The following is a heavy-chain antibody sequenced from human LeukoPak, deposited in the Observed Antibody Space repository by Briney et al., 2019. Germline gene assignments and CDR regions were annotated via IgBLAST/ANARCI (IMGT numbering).Heavy chain of an antibody. J-gene: IGHJ4*02. CDR3: AKDSYGSGSYYNVDYFNY. D-gene: IGHD3-10*01. CDR1: GFTFSSYA. CDR2: ISGSGGST. V-gene: IGHV3-23*01. Sequence: TGGSLRLSCAASGFTFSSYAMSWVRQAPGKGLEWVSAISGSGGSTYYADSVKGQFTISRDNSKNTLYLQMNSLRAEDTAVYYCAKDSYGSGSYYNVDYFNYWGQGTLVTVSS.